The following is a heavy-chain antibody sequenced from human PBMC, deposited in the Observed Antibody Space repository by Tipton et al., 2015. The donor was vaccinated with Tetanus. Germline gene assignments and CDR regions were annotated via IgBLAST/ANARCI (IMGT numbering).Heavy chain of an antibody. J-gene: IGHJ3*02. CDR2: IFSGGTT. CDR3: ARDRHPYRISGAFRGNDALDI. V-gene: IGHV4-31*02. Sequence: LRLSCTVAGDSISSGGYYWNWVRQNPGKGLEWLGYIFSGGTTFSSPSLNGRVSMSLDTSKKLFALRLASVTAADTAVYYCARDRHPYRISGAFRGNDALDIWGPGALVAVSS. D-gene: IGHD1-26*01. CDR1: GDSISSGGYY.